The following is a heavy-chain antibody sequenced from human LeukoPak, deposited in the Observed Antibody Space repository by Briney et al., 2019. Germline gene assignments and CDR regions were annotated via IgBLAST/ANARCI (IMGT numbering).Heavy chain of an antibody. CDR2: ISSSGSTI. CDR1: GFTFSDYY. J-gene: IGHJ4*02. D-gene: IGHD3-9*01. CDR3: ARDTGSFDKSLTH. Sequence: GGSLRLSCAASGFTFSDYYMNWIRQAPGKGLEWVSYISSSGSTIYYADSVKGRFTISRDNAKNSLYLQMDSLRAEDTAVYYCARDTGSFDKSLTHWGQGTLVTVSS. V-gene: IGHV3-11*01.